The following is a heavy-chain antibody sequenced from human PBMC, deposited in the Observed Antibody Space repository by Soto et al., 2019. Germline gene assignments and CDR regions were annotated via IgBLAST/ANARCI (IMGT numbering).Heavy chain of an antibody. J-gene: IGHJ4*02. D-gene: IGHD4-17*01. CDR2: ISDLDGST. Sequence: EVQPLESGGGLVQPGGSLRLSCAASGFTLSTYAMAWVRQAPGKGLEWVSAISDLDGSTYYVDSVQGRFTISWDDSKHTLNREMTSLTAVDTSAYYGAEGRATYGYWGQGTLVTVST. CDR1: GFTLSTYA. CDR3: AEGRATYGY. V-gene: IGHV3-23*01.